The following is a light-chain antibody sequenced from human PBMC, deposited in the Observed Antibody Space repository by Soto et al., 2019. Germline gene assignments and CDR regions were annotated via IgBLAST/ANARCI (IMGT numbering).Light chain of an antibody. CDR1: QSLTSSY. J-gene: IGKJ1*01. Sequence: EIVLTQSPGTLSLSPGERATLSCRASQSLTSSYLAWYQQKPGQAPRLLIYGASSRATGIPDRFSASGSGTDFTLTISRLEPEDFAVYFCQQYASAPLTFGQGTKVDNK. CDR3: QQYASAPLT. V-gene: IGKV3-20*01. CDR2: GAS.